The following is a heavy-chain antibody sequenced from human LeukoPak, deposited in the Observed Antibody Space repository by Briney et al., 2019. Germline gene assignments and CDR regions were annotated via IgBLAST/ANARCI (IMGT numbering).Heavy chain of an antibody. D-gene: IGHD3-22*01. CDR3: ARDQGYDSSGYYYYQFDY. Sequence: GATVKVSCKVSGYTLAELSMQWVRQAPGQGLEWMGIINPSGGNTSYAQKFQGRVTMTRDMSTSTVYMELSSLRSEDTAVYYCARDQGYDSSGYYYYQFDYWGQGTLVTVSS. CDR2: INPSGGNT. CDR1: GYTLAELS. V-gene: IGHV1-46*01. J-gene: IGHJ4*02.